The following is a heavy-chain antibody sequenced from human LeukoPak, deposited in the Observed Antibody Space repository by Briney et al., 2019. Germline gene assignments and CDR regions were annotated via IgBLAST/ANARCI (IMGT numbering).Heavy chain of an antibody. J-gene: IGHJ4*02. CDR3: VRGDAFSGDH. V-gene: IGHV3-7*04. CDR2: IHPEGNEK. CDR1: GFSFTNFW. Sequence: HPGGSLRLSCAVSGFSFTNFWMSWVRQAPGRGLEWVANIHPEGNEKYHVESVKGRFTISRDNTKNLLFLQMNGLRVEDTAVYYCVRGDAFSGDHWGQGTLVTVSS.